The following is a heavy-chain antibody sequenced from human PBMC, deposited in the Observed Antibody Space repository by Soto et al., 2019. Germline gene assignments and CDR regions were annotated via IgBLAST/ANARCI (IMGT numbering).Heavy chain of an antibody. CDR3: ARGGARAVAAMFDY. J-gene: IGHJ4*02. V-gene: IGHV4-4*07. CDR1: GGSIRGYC. D-gene: IGHD2-15*01. CDR2: IYTSENT. Sequence: SETMSLSCTVAGGSIRGYCWSWIRQTAEKGLEWIGRIYTSENTDYSPSLKSRVTMSLDTSRNQFSLKLTSVTAADTAVYYCARGGARAVAAMFDYWGQGSLVTAPQ.